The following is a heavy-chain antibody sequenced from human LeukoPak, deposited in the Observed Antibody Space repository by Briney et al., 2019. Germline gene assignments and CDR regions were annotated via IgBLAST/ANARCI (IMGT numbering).Heavy chain of an antibody. CDR2: ISPNGGIT. J-gene: IGHJ4*02. V-gene: IGHV3-23*01. Sequence: GGSLRLSCTASGFTFRNHGMNWVRQAPGKGLEWVSGISPNGGITYYADSVKGRFTISRDNSRNTVSLRMNYLRAEDTAIYYCAKDDAWLQYENWGQGILVTVSS. CDR3: AKDDAWLQYEN. CDR1: GFTFRNHG. D-gene: IGHD5-24*01.